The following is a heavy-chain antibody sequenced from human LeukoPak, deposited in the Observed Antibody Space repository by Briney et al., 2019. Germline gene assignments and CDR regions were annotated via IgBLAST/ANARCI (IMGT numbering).Heavy chain of an antibody. CDR2: ISAFNAYT. CDR1: GYNYTTYG. V-gene: IGHV1-18*01. J-gene: IGHJ6*03. D-gene: IGHD7-27*01. Sequence: ASVKVSCKASGYNYTTYGLSWVRQAPGQGLEWMGWISAFNAYTKYAQRFQGRVIMTTETSTSTAYMELRSLRSDDTAVYYCVRDLPGWRLGYYMDVWGKGTTVTVSS. CDR3: VRDLPGWRLGYYMDV.